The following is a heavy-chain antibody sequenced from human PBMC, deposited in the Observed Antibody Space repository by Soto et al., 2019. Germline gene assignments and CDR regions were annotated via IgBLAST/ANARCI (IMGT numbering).Heavy chain of an antibody. CDR1: GGSFSGYY. D-gene: IGHD3-3*01. J-gene: IGHJ5*02. V-gene: IGHV4-34*01. CDR3: ARGPYYDFWSGYYTGRNWFDP. CDR2: INHSGST. Sequence: SETLSLTCAVYGGSFSGYYWSWIRQPPGKGLEWIGEINHSGSTNYNPSLKSRVTISVDTSKNQFSLKLSSVTAADTAVYYCARGPYYDFWSGYYTGRNWFDPWGQGTLVTVSS.